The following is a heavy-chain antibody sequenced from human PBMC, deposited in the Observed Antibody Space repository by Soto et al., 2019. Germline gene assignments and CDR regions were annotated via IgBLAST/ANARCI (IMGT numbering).Heavy chain of an antibody. D-gene: IGHD3-22*01. CDR2: IYYSGST. CDR3: AREKYDSSGRNWFDP. CDR1: GGSISSGDYY. V-gene: IGHV4-30-4*01. Sequence: TLSLTCTVSGGSISSGDYYWSWIRQPPGKGLEWIGYIYYSGSTYYNPSLKSRVTISVDTSKNQFSLKLSSVTAADTAVYYCAREKYDSSGRNWFDPWGQGTLVTVSS. J-gene: IGHJ5*02.